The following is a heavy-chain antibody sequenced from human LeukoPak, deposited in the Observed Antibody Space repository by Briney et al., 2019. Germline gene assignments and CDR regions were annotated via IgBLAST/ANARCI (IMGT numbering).Heavy chain of an antibody. J-gene: IGHJ3*02. Sequence: PGGSLRLSCAASGFTVSSSDASWLRQAPGKGLEWVSVIYSGGITYYADSVKGRFTFSRDNSKNTLYLQMNSLRVDDTAVYYCARDGPGRYSSSWHGGAFHIWGQGTMVTVSS. V-gene: IGHV3-53*01. CDR1: GFTVSSSD. D-gene: IGHD6-13*01. CDR3: ARDGPGRYSSSWHGGAFHI. CDR2: IYSGGIT.